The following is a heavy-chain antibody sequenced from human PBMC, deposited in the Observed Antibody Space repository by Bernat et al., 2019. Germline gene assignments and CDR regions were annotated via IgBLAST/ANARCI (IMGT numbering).Heavy chain of an antibody. CDR1: GFTFSSYG. V-gene: IGHV3-30*18. D-gene: IGHD5-12*01. CDR2: ISYDGSNK. CDR3: AKIESGYDDRSFDI. J-gene: IGHJ3*02. Sequence: QVQLVESGGGVVQPGRSLRLSCAASGFTFSSYGMHWVRQAPGKGLEWVAVISYDGSNKYYADSVKGRFTISRDNSKNTLYLQMNSLRAEDTAVYYCAKIESGYDDRSFDIWGQGTMVTVSS.